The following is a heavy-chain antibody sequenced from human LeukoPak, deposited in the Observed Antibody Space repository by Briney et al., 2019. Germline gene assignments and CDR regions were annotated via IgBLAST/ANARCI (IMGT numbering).Heavy chain of an antibody. CDR1: GYSISSGHY. CDR3: ARGDYGNQRSNNWFDP. J-gene: IGHJ5*02. Sequence: SETLSLTCAVSGYSISSGHYWGWIRQPPVKGLEWIGSMYHSGSTYFNPSLKSRVTMSVDTSKNQVSLMLSSVTAADTAVYYCARGDYGNQRSNNWFDPWGQGTLVTVSS. D-gene: IGHD4-11*01. CDR2: MYHSGST. V-gene: IGHV4-38-2*01.